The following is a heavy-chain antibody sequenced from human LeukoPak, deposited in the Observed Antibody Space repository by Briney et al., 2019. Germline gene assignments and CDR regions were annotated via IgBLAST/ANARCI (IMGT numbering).Heavy chain of an antibody. V-gene: IGHV7-4-1*02. CDR2: INTNTGNP. CDR1: GYTFTNYG. Sequence: ASVKVSCKASGYTFTNYGLSWVRQAPGRGLEWMGWINTNTGNPKSAQGFTERFVFSLDASVSTAYLQISSLKAADTAVYYCARSYGAFEGATYYYYGMDVWGQGTTVTVSS. CDR3: ARSYGAFEGATYYYYGMDV. D-gene: IGHD3-10*01. J-gene: IGHJ6*02.